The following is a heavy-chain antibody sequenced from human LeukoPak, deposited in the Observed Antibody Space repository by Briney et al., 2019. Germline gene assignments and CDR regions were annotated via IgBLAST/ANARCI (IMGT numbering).Heavy chain of an antibody. V-gene: IGHV3-53*01. CDR1: GFTVSSNY. Sequence: PGGSLRLSCEASGFTVSSNYMSWVRQAPGKGLEWVSVIYSGGSTYYADSVKGRFTISRDNSKNTLYLQMNSLRAEDTAVYYCARSLVDIVLVPAAIAFDYWGQGTLVTVSS. D-gene: IGHD2-2*03. J-gene: IGHJ4*02. CDR2: IYSGGST. CDR3: ARSLVDIVLVPAAIAFDY.